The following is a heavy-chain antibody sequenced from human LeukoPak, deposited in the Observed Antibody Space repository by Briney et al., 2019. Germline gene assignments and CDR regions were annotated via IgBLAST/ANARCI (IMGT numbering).Heavy chain of an antibody. D-gene: IGHD3-22*01. CDR2: ISSSSSYI. V-gene: IGHV3-21*01. Sequence: GGSLRLSCAASGFTFSSYSMNWVRQAPGKGLEWVSSISSSSSYIYYADSAKGRFTISRDNAKNSLYLQMNSLRAEDTAVYYCARRYYYDSSGYYDYWGQGALVTVSS. CDR1: GFTFSSYS. J-gene: IGHJ4*02. CDR3: ARRYYYDSSGYYDY.